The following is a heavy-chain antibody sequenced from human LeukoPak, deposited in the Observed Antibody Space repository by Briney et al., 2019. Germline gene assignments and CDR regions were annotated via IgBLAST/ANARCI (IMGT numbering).Heavy chain of an antibody. CDR1: GFTFSSHE. J-gene: IGHJ5*02. Sequence: GGSLRLSCAASGFTFSSHEMNWVRQAPGKGLEWVSYISSSGTSIYYADTVKGRFTISRDNAKNSLYLQMNSLRAEDTAFYYCARGPYSSSWSAWFDPWGQGTLVTVS. CDR2: ISSSGTSI. D-gene: IGHD6-13*01. V-gene: IGHV3-48*03. CDR3: ARGPYSSSWSAWFDP.